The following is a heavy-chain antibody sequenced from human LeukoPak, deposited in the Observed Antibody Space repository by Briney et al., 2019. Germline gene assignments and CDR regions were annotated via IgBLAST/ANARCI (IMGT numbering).Heavy chain of an antibody. CDR1: GFTFSSYA. D-gene: IGHD3-10*01. J-gene: IGHJ4*02. Sequence: GGSLRLSCVASGFTFSSYAMSWVRQAPGKGLEWVSSISASGGNTYYADSVQGRFTTSRDNSKNTLYLQMNSLRAEDTVVFYCAKGGRSGSYSYFDYWGQGTLVTVSS. V-gene: IGHV3-23*01. CDR2: ISASGGNT. CDR3: AKGGRSGSYSYFDY.